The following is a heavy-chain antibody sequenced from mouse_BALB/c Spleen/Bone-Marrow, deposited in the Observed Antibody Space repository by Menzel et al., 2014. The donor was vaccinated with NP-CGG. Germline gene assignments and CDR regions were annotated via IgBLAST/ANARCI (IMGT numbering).Heavy chain of an antibody. CDR1: GFTFSSFG. D-gene: IGHD2-1*01. CDR3: ARYGNYFDAMDY. V-gene: IGHV5-17*02. Sequence: EVMLVESGGGLVQPGGSRKLSCAASGFTFSSFGMHWVRQAPEKGLEWVAYISSGSSTIYYADTMKGRFTISRDNPKNTLFLQMTSLRSEDTAMYYCARYGNYFDAMDYWGQGTSVTVSS. J-gene: IGHJ4*01. CDR2: ISSGSSTI.